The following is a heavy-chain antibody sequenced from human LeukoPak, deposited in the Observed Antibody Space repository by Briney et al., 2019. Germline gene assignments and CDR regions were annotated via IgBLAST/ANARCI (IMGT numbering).Heavy chain of an antibody. CDR3: ARALNYFDY. CDR1: GFIFSNIW. J-gene: IGHJ4*02. Sequence: GGSLRLSCAASGFIFSNIWMHWVRQAPGKGLEWVAVIWYDGSNKYYADSVKGRFTISRDNSKNTLYLQMNSLRAEDTAVYYCARALNYFDYWGQGTLVTVSS. CDR2: IWYDGSNK. V-gene: IGHV3-33*08.